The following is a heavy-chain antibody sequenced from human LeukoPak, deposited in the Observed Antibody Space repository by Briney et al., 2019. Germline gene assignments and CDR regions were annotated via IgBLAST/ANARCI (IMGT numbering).Heavy chain of an antibody. Sequence: GGSLRLSCAASGFSFDEYSMHWVRQGPGKGLEWVAVISWFGDRTDYADAVKGRFTISRDNSKNTLYLQMNSLRAEDTAVYYCAKAVVPAAPLDYWGQGTLVTVSS. CDR2: ISWFGDRT. CDR1: GFSFDEYS. V-gene: IGHV3-43*01. J-gene: IGHJ4*02. D-gene: IGHD2-2*01. CDR3: AKAVVPAAPLDY.